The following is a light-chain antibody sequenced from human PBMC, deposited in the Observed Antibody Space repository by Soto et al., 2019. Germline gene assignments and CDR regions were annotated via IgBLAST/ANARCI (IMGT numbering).Light chain of an antibody. CDR1: QSISSW. CDR2: DAS. CDR3: QQYYSYSGT. Sequence: DIQMTQSPSTLSASAGDRVTITCRASQSISSWLAWYQQKPGKAPKLLIYDASSLKSGVPSRFSGSGSGTEFTLTISSLQSDDFATYYCQQYYSYSGTFGQGTKVEIK. V-gene: IGKV1-5*01. J-gene: IGKJ2*01.